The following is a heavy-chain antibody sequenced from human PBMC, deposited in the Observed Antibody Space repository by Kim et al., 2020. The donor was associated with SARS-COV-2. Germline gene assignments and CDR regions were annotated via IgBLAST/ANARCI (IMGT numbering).Heavy chain of an antibody. V-gene: IGHV3-7*01. Sequence: GGSLRLSCVASGFPFSRYWMTWVRQAPGKGLESVASIKGDGSEKHYVDSGKGRFTISRDNAMDSFYLQMNGLRVEDTAVYYCMGTGTYSYWGQGTLVTVS. J-gene: IGHJ4*02. D-gene: IGHD2-21*02. CDR1: GFPFSRYW. CDR3: MGTGTYSY. CDR2: IKGDGSEK.